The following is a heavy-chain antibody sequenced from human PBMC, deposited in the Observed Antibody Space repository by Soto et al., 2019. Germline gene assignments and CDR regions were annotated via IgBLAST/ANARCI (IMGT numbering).Heavy chain of an antibody. CDR2: IVVGSGNT. Sequence: GKFACKASGFTFTSSAVKSVRQARGQSLEWIGWIVVGSGNTNYAQKLQERFNITRDMSTSTDYSELSSLRSEETAVYYCAAVPVDTALYGMDVWGQGTTVT. D-gene: IGHD5-18*01. CDR1: GFTFTSSA. V-gene: IGHV1-58*01. J-gene: IGHJ6*02. CDR3: AAVPVDTALYGMDV.